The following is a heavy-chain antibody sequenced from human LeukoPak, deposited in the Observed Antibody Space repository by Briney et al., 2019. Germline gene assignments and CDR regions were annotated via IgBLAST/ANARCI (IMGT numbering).Heavy chain of an antibody. V-gene: IGHV3-11*04. Sequence: PGGSLRLSCAASGFTFSDYYMSWIRQAPGKGLEWVSYISSSGSTIYYADSVKGRFTISRDDAKNSLYLQMNSLRAEDTAVYYCARGSYYYDSSGYYMDVWGKGTTVTVSS. CDR3: ARGSYYYDSSGYYMDV. CDR2: ISSSGSTI. CDR1: GFTFSDYY. D-gene: IGHD3-22*01. J-gene: IGHJ6*03.